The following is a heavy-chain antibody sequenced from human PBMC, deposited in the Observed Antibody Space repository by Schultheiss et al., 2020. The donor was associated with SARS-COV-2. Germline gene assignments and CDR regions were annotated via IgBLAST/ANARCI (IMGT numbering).Heavy chain of an antibody. J-gene: IGHJ4*02. CDR1: GGSISSGDYY. V-gene: IGHV4-61*08. CDR3: ARTSPVGFDY. Sequence: SETLSLTCTVSGGSISSGDYYWSWIRQPPGKGLEWIGYIYYSGSTNYNPSLKSRVTISVDTSKNQFSLKLSSVTAADTAVYYCARTSPVGFDYWGQGTLVTVSS. CDR2: IYYSGST. D-gene: IGHD2-2*01.